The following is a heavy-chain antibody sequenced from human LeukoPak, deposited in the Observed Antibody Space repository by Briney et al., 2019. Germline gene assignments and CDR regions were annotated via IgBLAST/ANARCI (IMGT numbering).Heavy chain of an antibody. CDR2: ISYDGGTK. CDR1: GFSFTSYG. Sequence: GRPLRLSCAASGFSFTSYGIHWVRQAPGKGLEWLALISYDGGTKYYTVSVKGRFTVSRDNSNNTLYLQMTSLRVEDTAMYYCAKLPYYYATSDLSLWGQGTLVTVSS. D-gene: IGHD3-10*01. CDR3: AKLPYYYATSDLSL. J-gene: IGHJ4*02. V-gene: IGHV3-30*18.